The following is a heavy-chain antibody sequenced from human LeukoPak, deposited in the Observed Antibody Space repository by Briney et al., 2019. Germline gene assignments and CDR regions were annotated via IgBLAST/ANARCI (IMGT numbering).Heavy chain of an antibody. CDR1: GFSLSSHY. CDR2: LSSSSSYI. V-gene: IGHV3-21*01. CDR3: ARVRCSGGGCFYNFDY. J-gene: IGHJ4*02. D-gene: IGHD2-15*01. Sequence: GGSLRLSCAVSGFSLSSHYMNWVRQAPGKGLEWVSSLSSSSSYIYYADSVKGLFPISRDNAKNSLYLQMNSLRAEDTAVYYCARVRCSGGGCFYNFDYWGQGSLVTVSS.